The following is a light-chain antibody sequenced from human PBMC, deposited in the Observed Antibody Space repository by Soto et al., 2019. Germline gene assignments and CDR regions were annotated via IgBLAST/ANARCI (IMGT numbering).Light chain of an antibody. CDR1: QSVGTY. V-gene: IGKV3-11*01. J-gene: IGKJ2*01. CDR3: QQYDTYSMYT. Sequence: DTVLTQSPGTLSLSPGERATLSCRASQSVGTYLAWYQQKPGQAPRLLIYDASTLESGVPSRFSGSGSGTEFTLIISSLQPDDFATYYCQQYDTYSMYTFGQGTKVDIK. CDR2: DAS.